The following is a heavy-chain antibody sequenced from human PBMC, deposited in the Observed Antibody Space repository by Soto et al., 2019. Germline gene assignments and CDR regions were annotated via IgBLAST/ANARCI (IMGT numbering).Heavy chain of an antibody. D-gene: IGHD1-26*01. CDR3: TTDRIVGARPSSFSPRLYYYYGMDV. Sequence: GGSLRLSCAASGFTFSNAWMSWVRQAPGKGLEWVGRIKSKTDGGTTDYAAPVKGRFTISRDDSKNTLYLQMNSLKTEDTAVYYCTTDRIVGARPSSFSPRLYYYYGMDVWGQGTTVTVSS. CDR1: GFTFSNAW. V-gene: IGHV3-15*01. CDR2: IKSKTDGGTT. J-gene: IGHJ6*02.